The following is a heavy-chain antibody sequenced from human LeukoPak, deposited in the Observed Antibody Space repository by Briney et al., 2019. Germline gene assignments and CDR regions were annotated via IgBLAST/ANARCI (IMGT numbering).Heavy chain of an antibody. CDR1: GFTFSSYA. D-gene: IGHD2-2*01. CDR2: ISGSGGST. Sequence: GGSLRLSCAASGFTFSSYAMSWVRQAPGKGLEWVSAISGSGGSTYYADSVKGRFTISRDNSKNTLYLQMNSLRAEDTAVYYCAKESWRVPAARPTYYFDYWGQGTLVTVSS. CDR3: AKESWRVPAARPTYYFDY. J-gene: IGHJ4*02. V-gene: IGHV3-23*01.